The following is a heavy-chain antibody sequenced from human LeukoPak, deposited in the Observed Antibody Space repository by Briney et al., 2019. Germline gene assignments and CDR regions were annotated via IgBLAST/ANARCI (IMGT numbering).Heavy chain of an antibody. CDR2: IYYSGST. CDR3: AGINEQWLVLWGNGWFDP. J-gene: IGHJ5*02. Sequence: PSETLSLTCTVSGGSISSSSYYWGWIRQPPGKGLEWIGSIYYSGSTYYNPSLKSRVTISVDTSKNQFSLKLSSVTAADTAVYYPAGINEQWLVLWGNGWFDPWGQGTLVTASS. CDR1: GGSISSSSYY. D-gene: IGHD6-19*01. V-gene: IGHV4-39*01.